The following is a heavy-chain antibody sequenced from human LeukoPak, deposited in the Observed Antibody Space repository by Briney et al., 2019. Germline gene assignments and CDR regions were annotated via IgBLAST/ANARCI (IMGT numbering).Heavy chain of an antibody. D-gene: IGHD1-1*01. V-gene: IGHV3-11*01. CDR3: ARALNWNPQVIDY. Sequence: GGSLRLSCAASGFTFSDYYMSWIRQAPGKGLEWVSYISSSGSTIYYADSVKGRFTISRDNAKNSLYLQMNSLRAEDTAVYYCARALNWNPQVIDYWGQGTLVTVSP. CDR2: ISSSGSTI. J-gene: IGHJ4*02. CDR1: GFTFSDYY.